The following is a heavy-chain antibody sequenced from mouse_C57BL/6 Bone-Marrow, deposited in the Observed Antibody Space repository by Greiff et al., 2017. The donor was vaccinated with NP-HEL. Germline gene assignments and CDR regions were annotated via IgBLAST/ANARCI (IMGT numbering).Heavy chain of an antibody. D-gene: IGHD1-1*01. CDR1: GFNIKNTY. CDR2: IDPANGNT. CDR3: ARWAPYYYGSSYDWYFDV. Sequence: EVQLQQSVAELVRPGASVKLSCTASGFNIKNTYMHWVKQRPEQGLEWIGRIDPANGNTKYAPKFQGKATITADTSSNTAYLQLSSLTSEDTAIYYCARWAPYYYGSSYDWYFDVWGTGTTVTVSS. V-gene: IGHV14-3*01. J-gene: IGHJ1*03.